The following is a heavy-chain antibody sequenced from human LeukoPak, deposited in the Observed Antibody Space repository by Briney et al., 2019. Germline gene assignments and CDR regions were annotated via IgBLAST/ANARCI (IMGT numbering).Heavy chain of an antibody. CDR1: GFTFSSYW. J-gene: IGHJ4*02. CDR3: AKGPDYYDSSGYYYFDY. D-gene: IGHD3-22*01. V-gene: IGHV3-74*01. CDR2: INSDGSST. Sequence: GGSLRLSCAASGFTFSSYWMHWVRQAPGKGLVWVSRINSDGSSTSYADSVKGRFTISRDNAKNSLYLQMNSLRAEDTALYYCAKGPDYYDSSGYYYFDYWGQGTLVTVSS.